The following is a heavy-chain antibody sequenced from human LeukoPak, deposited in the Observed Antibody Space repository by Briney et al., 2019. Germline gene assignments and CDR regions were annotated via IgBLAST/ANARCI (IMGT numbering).Heavy chain of an antibody. Sequence: GGSLRLSCAASGFTFSSYAMSWVRQAPGKGVEWVSAISGSGGSTYYADSVKGRFTISRDNSKNTLYLQMNSLRAEDTAVYYCAKVGGSGSYFDYWGQGTLVTVSS. V-gene: IGHV3-23*01. CDR2: ISGSGGST. CDR3: AKVGGSGSYFDY. D-gene: IGHD3-10*01. J-gene: IGHJ4*02. CDR1: GFTFSSYA.